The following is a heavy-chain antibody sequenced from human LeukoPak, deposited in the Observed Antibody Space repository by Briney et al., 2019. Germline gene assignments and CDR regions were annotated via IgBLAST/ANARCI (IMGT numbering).Heavy chain of an antibody. CDR3: ARASLDIVVVVAATYGMDV. CDR1: GFTFSSYS. Sequence: GGSLRLSCAASGFTFSSYSTNWVRQAPGKGLEWVSSISSSSSYIYYADSVKGRFTISRDNAKNSLYLQMNSLRAEDTAVYYCARASLDIVVVVAATYGMDVWGKGTTVTVSS. CDR2: ISSSSSYI. D-gene: IGHD2-15*01. J-gene: IGHJ6*04. V-gene: IGHV3-21*01.